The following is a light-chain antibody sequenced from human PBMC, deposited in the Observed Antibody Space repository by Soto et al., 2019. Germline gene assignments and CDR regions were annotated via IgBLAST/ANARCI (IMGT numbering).Light chain of an antibody. Sequence: EIVMTQSPVTLSVSPGDRATLSYRASQSVNSNLAWYQQKPGQTPKLLIYVASTRATGIPARFSGSGSGIEFTLTISSLQSEDFAVYYCQQFNVWPLTFGGGTKVEFK. CDR3: QQFNVWPLT. J-gene: IGKJ4*01. CDR2: VAS. V-gene: IGKV3-15*01. CDR1: QSVNSN.